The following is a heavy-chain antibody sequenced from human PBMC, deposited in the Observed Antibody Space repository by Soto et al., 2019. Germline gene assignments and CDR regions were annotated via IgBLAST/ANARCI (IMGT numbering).Heavy chain of an antibody. V-gene: IGHV4-61*01. CDR1: GASVSSGNYY. Sequence: PSETLSLTCTVSGASVSSGNYYWSWIRQPPGKGLECIGYISYSGSTNYNPSLKSRVTISIDTSKNQFSLKLSSVTAADTAVYYCARGSGSYNAYWGQGTLVTVSS. CDR3: ARGSGSYNAY. J-gene: IGHJ4*02. D-gene: IGHD1-26*01. CDR2: ISYSGST.